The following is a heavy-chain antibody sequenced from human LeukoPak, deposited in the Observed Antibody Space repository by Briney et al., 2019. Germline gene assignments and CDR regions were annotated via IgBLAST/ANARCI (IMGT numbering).Heavy chain of an antibody. D-gene: IGHD3-10*01. J-gene: IGHJ4*02. V-gene: IGHV7-4-1*02. CDR1: GYTFTSYA. CDR2: INTNTGKP. CDR3: ARGSKQGVSYTDGPMVRGVINLDY. Sequence: ASVKVSCKASGYTFTSYAMNWVRQAPGQGLEWMGWINTNTGKPTYDQGFTGRFVFSLDTSVSSTAYLLISSLKAEDTAMYYCARGSKQGVSYTDGPMVRGVINLDYWGQGILVTVSS.